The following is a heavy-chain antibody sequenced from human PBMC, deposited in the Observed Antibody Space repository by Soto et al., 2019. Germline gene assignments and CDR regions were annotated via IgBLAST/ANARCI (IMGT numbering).Heavy chain of an antibody. V-gene: IGHV1-18*01. D-gene: IGHD3-3*01. J-gene: IGHJ4*02. Sequence: GASVKVSCKASGYTFTSYGISWVRQAPGQGLEWMGWISAYNGNTNYAQKLQGRVTMTKDTSTSTAYMELRSLRSDDTAVYYCARYTDYDFWSGYQAVDYWGQGTLVTVSS. CDR1: GYTFTSYG. CDR3: ARYTDYDFWSGYQAVDY. CDR2: ISAYNGNT.